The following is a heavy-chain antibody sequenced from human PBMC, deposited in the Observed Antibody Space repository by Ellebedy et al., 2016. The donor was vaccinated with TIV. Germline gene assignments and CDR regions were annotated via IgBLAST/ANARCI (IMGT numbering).Heavy chain of an antibody. CDR3: ARATNYGMDV. Sequence: MPSETLSLTCTVSGGSISSYYWSWIRQPPGKGLEWIGYIYYSGSTNYNPSLKSRVTISVDTSKNQFSLKLSSVTAADTAVYFCARATNYGMDVWGQGTTVTVSS. CDR2: IYYSGST. J-gene: IGHJ6*02. CDR1: GGSISSYY. V-gene: IGHV4-59*01.